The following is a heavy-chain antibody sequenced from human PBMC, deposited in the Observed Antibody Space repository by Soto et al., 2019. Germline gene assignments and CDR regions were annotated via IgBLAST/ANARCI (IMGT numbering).Heavy chain of an antibody. D-gene: IGHD3-10*01. CDR1: GYTITELS. J-gene: IGHJ4*02. CDR2: FDPEDGET. Sequence: ASGNLSCKVSGYTITELSMHWVRQAPGKGLEWMGGFDPEDGETIYAQKFQGRVTMTEDTSTDTAYMELSSLRSEDTAVYYCARVAFCLFGELYVFDFWGQGSLVTGAS. V-gene: IGHV1-24*01. CDR3: ARVAFCLFGELYVFDF.